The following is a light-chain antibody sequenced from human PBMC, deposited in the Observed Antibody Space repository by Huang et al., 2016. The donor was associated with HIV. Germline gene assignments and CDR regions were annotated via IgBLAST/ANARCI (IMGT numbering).Light chain of an antibody. Sequence: DIQMTQSPSTLSASVGDRVTITCRASQSISSWLAWYQQKPGKAPNLLIYKASSLESGVPSRFSGSGSVTEFTLTISSLQPDDFATYYCQQYNSLAWTFGQGTKVEIK. CDR1: QSISSW. V-gene: IGKV1-5*03. CDR3: QQYNSLAWT. J-gene: IGKJ1*01. CDR2: KAS.